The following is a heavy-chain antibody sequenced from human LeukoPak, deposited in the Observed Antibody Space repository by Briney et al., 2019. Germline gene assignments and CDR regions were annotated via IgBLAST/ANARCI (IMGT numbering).Heavy chain of an antibody. Sequence: SGGSLRLSCAASGFTFSSYAMSWVRQAPGKGLEWVSGISGSGGSTDYADSVKGRFIISRDNSKNTLYLQMNSLRVEDTAVYYCAKDLWGFVEVAAIFDYWGQGTLVTVSS. CDR3: AKDLWGFVEVAAIFDY. J-gene: IGHJ4*02. CDR1: GFTFSSYA. V-gene: IGHV3-23*01. D-gene: IGHD2-15*01. CDR2: ISGSGGST.